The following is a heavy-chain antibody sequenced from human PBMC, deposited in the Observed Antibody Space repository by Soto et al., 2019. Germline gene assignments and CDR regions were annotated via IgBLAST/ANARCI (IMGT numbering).Heavy chain of an antibody. J-gene: IGHJ4*02. D-gene: IGHD5-18*01. CDR1: GFTFTNYD. CDR2: VGSAGDT. V-gene: IGHV3-13*01. CDR3: ARVEYSYGYDY. Sequence: EVQLVESGGGLVQPGGSLRLSCAASGFTFTNYDMHWVRQATGKGLECVSAVGSAGDTYYPGSVKGRFSISRENAKNSLYLQMNSLRAEDTAVYYCARVEYSYGYDYWGQGTLVTVSS.